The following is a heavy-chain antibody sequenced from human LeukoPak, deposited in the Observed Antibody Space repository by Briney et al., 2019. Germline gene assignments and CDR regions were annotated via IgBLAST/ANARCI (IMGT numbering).Heavy chain of an antibody. V-gene: IGHV3-23*01. CDR1: GFTFSSYS. J-gene: IGHJ4*02. CDR3: AKGDKPVIAMVKFDY. CDR2: ISGSGTNT. D-gene: IGHD5-18*01. Sequence: VGSLRLSCAASGFTFSSYSMNWVRQAPGKGLEWVSGISGSGTNTYYADSVKGRFTISRDNSKNTLYMQMNSLRAEDTAVYYCAKGDKPVIAMVKFDYWGQGTLVTVSS.